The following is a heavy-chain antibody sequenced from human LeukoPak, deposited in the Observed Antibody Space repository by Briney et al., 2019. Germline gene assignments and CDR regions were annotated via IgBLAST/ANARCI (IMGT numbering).Heavy chain of an antibody. Sequence: ASVKVSCKASGYTFTSYAMHWVRQAPGQRLEWMGWINAGNGNTKYSQKFQGRVTITRDTSASTAYMELSSLRSEDTAVYYCAREEGVAGNAFDYWGQGTLVTVSS. J-gene: IGHJ4*02. D-gene: IGHD6-19*01. CDR2: INAGNGNT. V-gene: IGHV1-3*01. CDR3: AREEGVAGNAFDY. CDR1: GYTFTSYA.